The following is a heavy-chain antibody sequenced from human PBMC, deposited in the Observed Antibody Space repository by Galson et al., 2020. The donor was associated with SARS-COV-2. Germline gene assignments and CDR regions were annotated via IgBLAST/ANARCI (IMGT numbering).Heavy chain of an antibody. Sequence: GGSLSLSCGASGLTFSFYAMTWVRQAPGKGLEWVSGISGSGDSTYYVDSVKGRFTISRDNSKNTLFLQMNSLRAEDTAVYYCAKNKRDLLDAFDIWGQGTMVTVSS. D-gene: IGHD1-26*01. CDR3: AKNKRDLLDAFDI. J-gene: IGHJ3*02. CDR2: ISGSGDST. CDR1: GLTFSFYA. V-gene: IGHV3-23*01.